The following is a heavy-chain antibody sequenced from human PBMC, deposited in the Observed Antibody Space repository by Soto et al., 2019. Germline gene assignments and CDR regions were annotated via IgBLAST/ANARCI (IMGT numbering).Heavy chain of an antibody. Sequence: QVQLVESGGGVVQPGRSLRLSCAASGFTFSSYGMHWVRQAPGKGLEWVAVISYDGSNKYYADSVKGRFTISRDNSKNTLYLQMNSLRAEDTAVYYCAKDRGGGDQYYFDYWGQGTLVTVSS. CDR1: GFTFSSYG. CDR3: AKDRGGGDQYYFDY. V-gene: IGHV3-30*18. J-gene: IGHJ4*02. CDR2: ISYDGSNK. D-gene: IGHD2-21*02.